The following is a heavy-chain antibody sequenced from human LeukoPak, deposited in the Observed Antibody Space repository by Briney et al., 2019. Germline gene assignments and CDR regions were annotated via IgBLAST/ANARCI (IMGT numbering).Heavy chain of an antibody. V-gene: IGHV4-30-2*01. CDR1: GGSISSGGYS. CDR3: ARKVDRYNWFDP. D-gene: IGHD5-12*01. Sequence: SQTLSLTCAVSGGSISSGGYSWSWIRQPPGKGLEWIGYIYHSGSTYYNPSLKSRVTISVDRSKNQFSLKLSSVTAAATAVYYCARKVDRYNWFDPWGQGTLVTVSS. CDR2: IYHSGST. J-gene: IGHJ5*02.